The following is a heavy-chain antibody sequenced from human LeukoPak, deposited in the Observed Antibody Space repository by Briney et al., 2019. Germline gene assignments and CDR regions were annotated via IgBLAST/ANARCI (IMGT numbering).Heavy chain of an antibody. CDR1: GGTFSSYA. CDR3: ARDTYYYDSSGYYSGDTYYGMDV. D-gene: IGHD3-22*01. CDR2: IIPIFGTA. Sequence: ASVKVSCKASGGTFSSYAISWVRQAPGQGLEWMGRIIPIFGTANYAQKFQGRVTITADESTSTAYMELSSLRSEDTAVYYCARDTYYYDSSGYYSGDTYYGMDVWGQGTTVTVSS. V-gene: IGHV1-69*13. J-gene: IGHJ6*02.